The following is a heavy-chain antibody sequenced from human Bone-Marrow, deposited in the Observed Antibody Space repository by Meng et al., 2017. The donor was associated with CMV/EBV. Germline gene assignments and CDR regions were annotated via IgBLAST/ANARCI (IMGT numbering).Heavy chain of an antibody. Sequence: ASVKVSCKASGSTFTDCYIHWVRQAPGQGLEWMGWSNPYSGGTNSAQKFQGRVTMTRDTSISTAYMELSSLTSADTAVYYCARDRTYQLFRGDFDYWGEGTLVTVSS. CDR2: SNPYSGGT. CDR3: ARDRTYQLFRGDFDY. D-gene: IGHD2-2*01. J-gene: IGHJ4*02. CDR1: GSTFTDCY. V-gene: IGHV1-2*02.